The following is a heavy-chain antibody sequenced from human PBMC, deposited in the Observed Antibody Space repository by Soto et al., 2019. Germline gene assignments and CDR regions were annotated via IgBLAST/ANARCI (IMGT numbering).Heavy chain of an antibody. CDR1: GGSMSSYY. CDR3: ARAPGYSSCWWDY. Sequence: QVQLQESGPGLVKPSETLSLTCSVSGGSMSSYYGTWIRQPPGKGLEWIGYVFSTGNTNYNPSLKGRVTISMDTSKNQFSLKLSSVTAADTAVYYCARAPGYSSCWWDYWGQGTLVTVSS. D-gene: IGHD6-19*01. CDR2: VFSTGNT. J-gene: IGHJ4*02. V-gene: IGHV4-59*01.